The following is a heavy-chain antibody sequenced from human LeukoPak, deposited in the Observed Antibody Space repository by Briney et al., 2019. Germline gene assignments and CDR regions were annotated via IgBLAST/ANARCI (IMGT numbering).Heavy chain of an antibody. CDR2: ISSCGSTL. CDR1: GFTFSDYY. J-gene: IGHJ4*02. Sequence: PGGSLRLSCAASGFTFSDYYMSWIRQAPGKGLEWVPYISSCGSTLYYADSVKGRITISRDNAKNSLYLQMNSLRAEDAAVYYCARRRYNWNAIDYWGQGTLVTVSS. D-gene: IGHD1-20*01. CDR3: ARRRYNWNAIDY. V-gene: IGHV3-11*01.